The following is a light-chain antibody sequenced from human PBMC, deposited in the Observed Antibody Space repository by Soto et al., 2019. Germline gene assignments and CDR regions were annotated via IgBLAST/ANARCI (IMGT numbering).Light chain of an antibody. CDR3: QQGHNWPLT. CDR2: GAS. J-gene: IGKJ2*01. Sequence: EIVMTQSAATLSVSPGERATLSCRASQSISSELAWYQQKPGQPPRLLIYGASTRATGVPARFTGSGSGSEFTLTISGLQSGDFAVYYCQQGHNWPLTFGQGTRLEI. V-gene: IGKV3-15*01. CDR1: QSISSE.